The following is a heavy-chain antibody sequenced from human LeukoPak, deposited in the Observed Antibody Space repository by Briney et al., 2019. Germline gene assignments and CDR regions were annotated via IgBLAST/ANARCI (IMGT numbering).Heavy chain of an antibody. CDR3: ARVVLPAQYSYGLRYFDY. Sequence: AAXXFTFXSXXMNWVXXAPGXXLEXXXXXXGSSSTIYYADSVKGRFTISRDNAKNSLYLQMNSLRAEDTAVYYCARVVLPAQYSYGLRYFDYWGQGTLVTVSS. CDR1: XFTFXSXX. CDR2: XXGSSSTI. J-gene: IGHJ4*02. V-gene: IGHV3-48*04. D-gene: IGHD5-18*01.